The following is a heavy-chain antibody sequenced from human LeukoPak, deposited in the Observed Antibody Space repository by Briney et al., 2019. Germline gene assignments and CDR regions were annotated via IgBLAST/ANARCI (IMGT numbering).Heavy chain of an antibody. J-gene: IGHJ5*01. V-gene: IGHV1-18*01. CDR3: ARDFWNFYDSSGYYRDFDS. CDR2: IGSYEGDT. CDR1: TSH. D-gene: IGHD3-22*01. Sequence: GSVKVSCKATSHISWVGQAPGRGLEWMGWIGSYEGDTYYAQKFQGRVTVTTDTSTNTAYMALRSLRADDTAVYYCARDFWNFYDSSGYYRDFDSWGQGTLVTVSS.